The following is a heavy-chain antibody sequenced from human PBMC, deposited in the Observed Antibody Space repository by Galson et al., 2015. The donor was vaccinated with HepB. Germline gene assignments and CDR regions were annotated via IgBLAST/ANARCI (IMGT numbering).Heavy chain of an antibody. CDR1: GYTFSSYS. Sequence: SVKVSCKASGYTFSSYSINWVRQAPGQGLEWMGWISAYNGNTNYAQNLQDRVTMTTDTSTSTAYMELRSLRSDDTAVYYCAREMGAPDSGGYGKYYFDYWGQGTLVTVTS. J-gene: IGHJ4*02. D-gene: IGHD4-17*01. CDR2: ISAYNGNT. V-gene: IGHV1-18*01. CDR3: AREMGAPDSGGYGKYYFDY.